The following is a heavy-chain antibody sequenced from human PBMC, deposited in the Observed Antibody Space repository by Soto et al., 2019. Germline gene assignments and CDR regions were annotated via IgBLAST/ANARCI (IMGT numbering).Heavy chain of an antibody. J-gene: IGHJ4*02. CDR3: ARDVFYDFWSGYYPTPYFDY. D-gene: IGHD3-3*01. CDR1: GFTFSSYS. Sequence: GGSLRLSCAASGFTFSSYSMNWVRQAPGKGLEWVSSISSSSSYIYYAESVKGRFTISRDNAKNSLYLQMNSLRAEDTAVYYCARDVFYDFWSGYYPTPYFDYWGQGTLVTVSS. V-gene: IGHV3-21*01. CDR2: ISSSSSYI.